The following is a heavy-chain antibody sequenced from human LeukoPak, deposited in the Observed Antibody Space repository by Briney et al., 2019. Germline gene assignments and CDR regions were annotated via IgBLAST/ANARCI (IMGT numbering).Heavy chain of an antibody. V-gene: IGHV3-7*01. CDR3: AGVYESYYYYYMDV. D-gene: IGHD2-8*01. CDR1: GFSFSSYW. CDR2: IKQDESER. J-gene: IGHJ6*03. Sequence: PGGSLRLSCEGSGFSFSSYWMTWVRQSPGKGPEWVANIKQDESERYTVDSVKGRFTISRDNAKNSLYLQMNSLRAEDTAVYYCAGVYESYYYYYMDVWGKGTTVTVSS.